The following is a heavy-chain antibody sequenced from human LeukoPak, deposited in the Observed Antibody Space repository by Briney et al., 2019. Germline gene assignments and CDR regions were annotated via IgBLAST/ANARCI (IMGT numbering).Heavy chain of an antibody. D-gene: IGHD6-19*01. CDR1: GYTFTTYG. CDR3: ARAEQWLPRGVDY. CDR2: ISTYNGNT. Sequence: GASVKVSCKASGYTFTTYGISWVRQAPGQGLEWMGWISTYNGNTNYAQKLQGRLTMTTDTSTSTAYMELRSLRSGDTAVYYCARAEQWLPRGVDYWGQGTLVTVSS. V-gene: IGHV1-18*04. J-gene: IGHJ4*02.